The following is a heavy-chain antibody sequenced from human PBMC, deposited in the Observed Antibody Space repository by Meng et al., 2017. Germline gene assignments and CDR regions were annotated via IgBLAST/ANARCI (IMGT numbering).Heavy chain of an antibody. Sequence: QVQLTQWGAGLLKPSETLSLTCAVYGGSFSGYYWSWIRQPPGKGLEWIGEIYHSGSTNYNPSLKSRVTISVDKSKNQFSLKLSSVTAADTAVYYCARVVAATTLFLDYWGQGTLVTVSS. CDR3: ARVVAATTLFLDY. CDR2: IYHSGST. J-gene: IGHJ4*02. V-gene: IGHV4-34*01. D-gene: IGHD2-15*01. CDR1: GGSFSGYY.